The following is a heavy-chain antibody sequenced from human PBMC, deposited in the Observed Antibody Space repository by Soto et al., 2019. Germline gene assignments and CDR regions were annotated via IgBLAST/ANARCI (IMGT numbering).Heavy chain of an antibody. J-gene: IGHJ4*02. V-gene: IGHV4-61*01. CDR3: VRVPGGLYRGSDY. Sequence: SETLSLTCAVSGGSVSSGSYYWTWIRQPLGRGLEWIGYIYYTGSTDSNPSLKSRVTISLDRSRNQFSLNLKSVTAADTAVYYCVRVPGGLYRGSDYWGQGTLVTVSS. CDR1: GGSVSSGSYY. CDR2: IYYTGST. D-gene: IGHD1-26*01.